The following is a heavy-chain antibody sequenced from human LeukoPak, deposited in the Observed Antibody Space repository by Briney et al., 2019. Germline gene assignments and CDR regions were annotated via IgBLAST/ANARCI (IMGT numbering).Heavy chain of an antibody. Sequence: SQTLSLTCTVSGGSISSGDYYWSWIRQPPGKGLEWIGYIYYSGSTYYNPSLKSRVTISVDTSKNPFSLKLSSVTAADTAVYYCARVGYDSGGQHTFDIWGQGTMVTVSS. CDR1: GGSISSGDYY. D-gene: IGHD3-22*01. CDR2: IYYSGST. V-gene: IGHV4-30-4*08. J-gene: IGHJ3*02. CDR3: ARVGYDSGGQHTFDI.